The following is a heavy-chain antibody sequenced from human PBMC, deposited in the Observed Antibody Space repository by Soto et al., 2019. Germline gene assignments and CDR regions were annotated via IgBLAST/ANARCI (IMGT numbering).Heavy chain of an antibody. Sequence: PGGSLGLSCAASGFTTDDYAMHWVRQAQRKGMERVSGISWNSGSIYYAGCVNGRFTISRDNAKYSLYLQMNSPRAEDTALYYCAKGAYYHDLSGVRNPSTYFHNWCQGTLVTGSS. D-gene: IGHD3-22*01. V-gene: IGHV3-9*02. CDR3: AKGAYYHDLSGVRNPSTYFHN. CDR2: ISWNSGSI. CDR1: GFTTDDYA. J-gene: IGHJ1*01.